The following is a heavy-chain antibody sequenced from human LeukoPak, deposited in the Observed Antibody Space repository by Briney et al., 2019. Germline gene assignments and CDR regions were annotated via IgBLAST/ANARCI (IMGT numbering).Heavy chain of an antibody. D-gene: IGHD3-10*01. J-gene: IGHJ6*03. Sequence: GSLRLSCAASGFTFSSYSMNWVRQAPGKGLEWVSAISGSGGRTDYADSVKGRFTISRDNSKNTLYLQMNSLRAEDTAVYYCAKGGRAGGSITLIRGVRNYYYYMDVWGTGTTVTISS. CDR2: ISGSGGRT. CDR1: GFTFSSYS. V-gene: IGHV3-23*01. CDR3: AKGGRAGGSITLIRGVRNYYYYMDV.